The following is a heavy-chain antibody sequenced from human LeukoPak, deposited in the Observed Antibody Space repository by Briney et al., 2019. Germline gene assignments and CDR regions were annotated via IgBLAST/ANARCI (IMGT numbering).Heavy chain of an antibody. V-gene: IGHV5-51*01. D-gene: IGHD2-21*02. J-gene: IGHJ3*02. CDR3: ARDCGGDCYSAEDAFDI. CDR2: IYPGDSDT. CDR1: GYSFTSFW. Sequence: GESLKISCKGSGYSFTSFWIAWVRQMPGKGLEWMGIIYPGDSDTRYSPSFQGQVTISVDKSISTAYLQWSRLKASDTAMYYCARDCGGDCYSAEDAFDIWGQGTMVTVSS.